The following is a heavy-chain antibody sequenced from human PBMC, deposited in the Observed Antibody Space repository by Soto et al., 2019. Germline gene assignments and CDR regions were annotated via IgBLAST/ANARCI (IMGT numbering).Heavy chain of an antibody. CDR3: ARGPFCGNDCYFDV. V-gene: IGHV4-4*07. D-gene: IGHD2-21*02. Sequence: PXDTLSLTCTVAGGSISGFYWSLVRQPAGKGLEWIGRIYSSGATKYNPSLRNRVTMSVDTSTDQYSLNLASMTAADTAVYFCARGPFCGNDCYFDVWGQGTQVTVSS. CDR1: GGSISGFY. CDR2: IYSSGAT. J-gene: IGHJ4*02.